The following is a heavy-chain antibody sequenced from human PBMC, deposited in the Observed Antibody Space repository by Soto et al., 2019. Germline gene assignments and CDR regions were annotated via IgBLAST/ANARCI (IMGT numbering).Heavy chain of an antibody. Sequence: SVKVSCKASGGTFSSYAISWVRQAPGQGLEWMGGIIPIFGTANYAQKFQGRVTITADESTSTAYMELSSLRSEDTAVYYCARDPYGDYSNWFDPWGQGTLVTVSS. CDR3: ARDPYGDYSNWFDP. CDR2: IIPIFGTA. V-gene: IGHV1-69*13. J-gene: IGHJ5*02. D-gene: IGHD4-17*01. CDR1: GGTFSSYA.